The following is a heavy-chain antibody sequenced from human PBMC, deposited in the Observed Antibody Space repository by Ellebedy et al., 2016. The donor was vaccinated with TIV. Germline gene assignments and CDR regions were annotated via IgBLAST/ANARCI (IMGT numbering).Heavy chain of an antibody. CDR1: GGTFSSYA. V-gene: IGHV1-18*01. J-gene: IGHJ6*02. Sequence: ASVKVSCKASGGTFSSYAISWVRQAPGQGLEWMGWISAYNGNTNYAQKLQGRVTMTTDTSTSTAYMELRSLRSDDTAVYYCASLGYCSSTSCYSDYYYGMDVWGQGTTVTVSS. CDR3: ASLGYCSSTSCYSDYYYGMDV. CDR2: ISAYNGNT. D-gene: IGHD2-2*01.